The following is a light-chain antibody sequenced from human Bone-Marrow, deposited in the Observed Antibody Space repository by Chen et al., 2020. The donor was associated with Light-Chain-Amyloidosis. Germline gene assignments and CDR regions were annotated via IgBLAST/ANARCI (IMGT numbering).Light chain of an antibody. CDR3: CSYAGSSLVFYV. CDR1: SSDVGNYNV. Sequence: QSALTQPASVSGSPGQSITISCTGTSSDVGNYNVVSWYQQHPGKAPKLMIYEVSKRPSGVSNRFSGSKSGNTASLTISGLQAEDEADYYCCSYAGSSLVFYVFGTGTKVTVL. CDR2: EVS. J-gene: IGLJ1*01. V-gene: IGLV2-23*02.